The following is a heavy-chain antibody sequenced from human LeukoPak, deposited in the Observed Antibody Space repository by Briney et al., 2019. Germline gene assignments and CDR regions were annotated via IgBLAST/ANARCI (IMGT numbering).Heavy chain of an antibody. V-gene: IGHV1-46*01. CDR2: INPSGGST. Sequence: ASVKVSCKASGYTFTSYYMHWVRQAPGQGLEWMGIINPSGGSTSYAQKFQGRVTMTRDTSTSTVHMELSSLRSEDTAVYYCARGYSSGWYAAGYFDYWGQGTLVTVSS. D-gene: IGHD6-19*01. CDR3: ARGYSSGWYAAGYFDY. CDR1: GYTFTSYY. J-gene: IGHJ4*02.